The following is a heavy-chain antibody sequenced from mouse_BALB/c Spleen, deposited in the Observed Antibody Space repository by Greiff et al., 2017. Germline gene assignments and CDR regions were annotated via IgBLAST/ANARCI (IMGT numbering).Heavy chain of an antibody. CDR2: INSDGGST. V-gene: IGHV5-2*01. D-gene: IGHD1-1*01. Sequence: EVKLMESGGGLVQPGESLKLSCESNEYEFPSHDMSWVRKTPEKRLELVAAINSDGGSTYYPATMERRFIISRDNTKKTLYLQMSSLRSEDTALYYCARHEYYGRASGNYYAMDYWGQGTSVTVSS. J-gene: IGHJ4*01. CDR1: EYEFPSHD. CDR3: ARHEYYGRASGNYYAMDY.